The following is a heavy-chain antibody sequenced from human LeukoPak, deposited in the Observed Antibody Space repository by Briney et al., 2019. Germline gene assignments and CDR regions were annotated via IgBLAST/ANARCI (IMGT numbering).Heavy chain of an antibody. CDR3: AWYCGSDCHSWSDAFDV. Sequence: SETLSLTCTVSGGSISSGGYYWSWIRQPPGKGLEWIGYIYHSGSTYYNPSLKSRVTISVDRSKNQFSVKLTSVTAADTAVYYCAWYCGSDCHSWSDAFDVWGQGMMVTVSS. J-gene: IGHJ3*01. V-gene: IGHV4-30-2*01. D-gene: IGHD2-21*02. CDR1: GGSISSGGYY. CDR2: IYHSGST.